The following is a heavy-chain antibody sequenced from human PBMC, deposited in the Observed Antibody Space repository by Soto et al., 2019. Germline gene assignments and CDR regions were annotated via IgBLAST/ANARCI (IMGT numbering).Heavy chain of an antibody. D-gene: IGHD1-1*01. V-gene: IGHV1-69*01. CDR3: AKAVHSRYNCNDLGKGFVP. CDR2: IVPIYGMA. CDR1: GGTFSSYA. J-gene: IGHJ5*02. Sequence: QVQLVQSGAEVKKPGSSVKVSCKESGGTFSSYAIAWVRQAPGEGLEWMGGIVPIYGMANNAQKFQGRVAITAAEATNTASMEQSSVRYHDAAVYYCAKAVHSRYNCNDLGKGFVPWGQRTVVIVSS.